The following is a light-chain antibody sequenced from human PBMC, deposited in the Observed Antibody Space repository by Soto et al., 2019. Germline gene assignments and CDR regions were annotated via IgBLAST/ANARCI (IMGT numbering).Light chain of an antibody. V-gene: IGLV2-14*01. Sequence: QSVLTQPASVSGSPGQSITISCTGTSSDVGGYDYVSWYQQHPGKAPKLMIYEVSNRPSGVSNRFSGSKSGNTASLTISGLQAEDEADYYCSSYTSRNTLYVFATGTKVTVL. CDR2: EVS. CDR3: SSYTSRNTLYV. CDR1: SSDVGGYDY. J-gene: IGLJ1*01.